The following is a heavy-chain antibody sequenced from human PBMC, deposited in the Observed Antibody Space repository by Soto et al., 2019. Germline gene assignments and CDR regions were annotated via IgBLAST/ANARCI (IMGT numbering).Heavy chain of an antibody. CDR1: GFTFSSYG. D-gene: IGHD6-13*01. CDR3: AKDLIGRAAGIFDY. CDR2: ISYDGSNK. V-gene: IGHV3-30*18. J-gene: IGHJ4*02. Sequence: GGSLRLSCAASGFTFSSYGMHWVRQAPGKGLEWVAVISYDGSNKYYADSVKGRFTISRDNSKNTLYLQMNSLRAEDTAVYYCAKDLIGRAAGIFDYWGQGTLVTVSS.